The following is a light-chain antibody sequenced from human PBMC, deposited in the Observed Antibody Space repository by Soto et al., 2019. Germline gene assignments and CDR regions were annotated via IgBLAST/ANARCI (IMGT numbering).Light chain of an antibody. J-gene: IGLJ1*01. CDR1: SSDVGGYNY. Sequence: QSALTQPRSVSGSPGQSVTISCTGTSSDVGGYNYVSWYQQHPGKAPKLMIYDVSKRPSGVPDRLSGSKSGNTASLTISGLQAEDEADYSCCSYAGSPDVFGTGTKLTVL. V-gene: IGLV2-11*01. CDR3: CSYAGSPDV. CDR2: DVS.